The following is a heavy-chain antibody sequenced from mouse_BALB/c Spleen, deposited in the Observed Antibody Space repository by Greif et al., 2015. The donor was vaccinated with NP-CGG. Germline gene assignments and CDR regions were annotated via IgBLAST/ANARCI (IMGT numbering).Heavy chain of an antibody. CDR2: IYPGSGNT. Sequence: VKLVESGAELARPGASVKLSCKASGYTFTDYYINWVKQRTGQGLEWIGEIYPGSGNTYYNEKFKGKATLTADKSSSTAYMQLSSLTFEDSAVYFCARDSRYFDVWGAGTTVTVSS. CDR1: GYTFTDYY. V-gene: IGHV1-77*01. J-gene: IGHJ1*01. CDR3: ARDSRYFDV.